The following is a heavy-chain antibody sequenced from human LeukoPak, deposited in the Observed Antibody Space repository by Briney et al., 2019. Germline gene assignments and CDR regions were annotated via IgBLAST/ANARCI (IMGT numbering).Heavy chain of an antibody. J-gene: IGHJ4*02. D-gene: IGHD3-22*01. V-gene: IGHV4-4*07. CDR3: ARGVVVISD. CDR2: IYTSGRT. Sequence: PSETLSLTCTVSGGSISSYYWSWIRQPAWKGLECIGRIYTSGRTNYNPSLKSRVTMSVDTSKNQFSLKLSSVTAADTAVYYCARGVVVISDWGQGTLVTVSS. CDR1: GGSISSYY.